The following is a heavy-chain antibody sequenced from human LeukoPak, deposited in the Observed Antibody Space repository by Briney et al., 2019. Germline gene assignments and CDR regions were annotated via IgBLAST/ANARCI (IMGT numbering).Heavy chain of an antibody. Sequence: ASVKVSCKASGYTFTGYYMHWVRQAPGQGLEWMGWINPNSGGTKYAQKLQGRVTMTRDTSISTAYMELSRLRSDDTAVYYCADEFGLKWLADWGQGTLVTVSS. CDR2: INPNSGGT. CDR1: GYTFTGYY. J-gene: IGHJ4*02. D-gene: IGHD6-19*01. CDR3: ADEFGLKWLAD. V-gene: IGHV1-2*02.